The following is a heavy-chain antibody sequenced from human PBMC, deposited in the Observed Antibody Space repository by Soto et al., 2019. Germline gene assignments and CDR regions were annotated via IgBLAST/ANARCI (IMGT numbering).Heavy chain of an antibody. J-gene: IGHJ5*02. Sequence: SETLSLTCTVSGGSVSGVDYFWSWIRQSPGKGLEWIGYIYYTGITHLNPSLKSRLTMAVDTSKNEFSLKLTSVSAADTAVYFCAREERKGIISWFDPWAREPRSPSPQ. CDR1: GGSVSGVDYF. CDR2: IYYTGIT. CDR3: AREERKGIISWFDP. V-gene: IGHV4-30-4*01. D-gene: IGHD2-21*01.